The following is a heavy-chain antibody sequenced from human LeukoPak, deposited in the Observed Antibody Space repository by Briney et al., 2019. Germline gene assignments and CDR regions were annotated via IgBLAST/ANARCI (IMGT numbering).Heavy chain of an antibody. J-gene: IGHJ4*02. CDR2: IYPGDSDT. CDR1: GYSFTSYW. D-gene: IGHD6-19*01. Sequence: GESLKISCKGSGYSFTSYWIGWVRQMPGKGLEWMGIIYPGDSDTRYSPSFQGQVTISADKSISTAYLQWSSLKASDTAMYYCARRSGDKYTRGFDDYWGQGTLVTVSS. V-gene: IGHV5-51*01. CDR3: ARRSGDKYTRGFDDY.